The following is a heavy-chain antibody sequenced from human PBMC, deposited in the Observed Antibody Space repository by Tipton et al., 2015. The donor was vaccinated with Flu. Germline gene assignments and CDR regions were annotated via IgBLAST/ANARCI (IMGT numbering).Heavy chain of an antibody. CDR2: IIPIFGTA. V-gene: IGHV1-69*01. CDR3: ARGGITGTTMHYYYGMDV. CDR1: GGTFSSYA. J-gene: IGHJ6*02. D-gene: IGHD1-7*01. Sequence: QSGPEVKKPGSSVKVSCKASGGTFSSYAISWVRQAPGQGLEWMGGIIPIFGTANYAQKFQGRVTITADESTSTAYMELSSLRSEDTAVYYCARGGITGTTMHYYYGMDVWCQGTTVTVSS.